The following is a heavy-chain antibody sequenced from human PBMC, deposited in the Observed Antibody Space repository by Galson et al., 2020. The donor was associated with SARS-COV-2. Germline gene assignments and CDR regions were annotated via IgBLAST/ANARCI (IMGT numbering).Heavy chain of an antibody. CDR2: IYYSGST. V-gene: IGHV4-59*01. Sequence: ASETLSLTCTVSGGSISSYYWSWIRQPPGKGLEWIGYIYYSGSTNYNPSLKSQVTISVDTSKNQFSLKLSSVTAADTAVYYCARDSGPPGYSSYYYYYGMDVWGQGTTVTVSS. D-gene: IGHD6-13*01. J-gene: IGHJ6*02. CDR1: GGSISSYY. CDR3: ARDSGPPGYSSYYYYYGMDV.